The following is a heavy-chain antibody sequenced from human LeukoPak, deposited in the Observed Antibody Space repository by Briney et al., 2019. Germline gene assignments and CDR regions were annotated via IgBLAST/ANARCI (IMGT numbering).Heavy chain of an antibody. V-gene: IGHV3-23*01. CDR1: GFTFSSYA. J-gene: IGHJ3*02. CDR2: ISGSGGST. CDR3: ARGTYRGEKYYDTTGGPFDI. D-gene: IGHD3-22*01. Sequence: GGSLRLSCAASGFTFSSYAMSWVRQAPGKGLEWVSAISGSGGSTYYADSVKGRFTISRDNSKNTLYLQMNSLRAEDTAVYYCARGTYRGEKYYDTTGGPFDIWGQGTMVTVSS.